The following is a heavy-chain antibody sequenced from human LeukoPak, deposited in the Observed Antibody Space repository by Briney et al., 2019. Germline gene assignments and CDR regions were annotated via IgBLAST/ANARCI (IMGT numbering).Heavy chain of an antibody. Sequence: KPSETLSLTCTVSGGSISSSSYYWSWIRQPPGKGLEWIGEINHSGSTNYNPSLKSRVTISVDTSKNQFSLKLSSVTAADTAVYYCARFALRSSYSSGCSFDYWGQGTLVTVSS. CDR1: GGSISSSSYY. D-gene: IGHD6-19*01. J-gene: IGHJ4*02. V-gene: IGHV4-39*07. CDR2: INHSGST. CDR3: ARFALRSSYSSGCSFDY.